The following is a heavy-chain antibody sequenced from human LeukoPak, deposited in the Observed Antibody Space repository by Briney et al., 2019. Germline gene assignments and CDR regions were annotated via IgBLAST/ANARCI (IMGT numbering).Heavy chain of an antibody. CDR1: GGSISSGGYY. Sequence: SETLSLTCTVSGGSISSGGYYWSWIRQHPGKGLEWIGYIYYSGSTNYNPSLKSRVTISVDTSKNQFSLKLSSVTAADTAVYYCARDHCSSTSCPRIFDYWGQGTLVTVSS. V-gene: IGHV4-61*08. D-gene: IGHD2-2*01. J-gene: IGHJ4*02. CDR2: IYYSGST. CDR3: ARDHCSSTSCPRIFDY.